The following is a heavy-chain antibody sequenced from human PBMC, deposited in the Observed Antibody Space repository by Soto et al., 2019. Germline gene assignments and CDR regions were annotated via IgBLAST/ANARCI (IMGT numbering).Heavy chain of an antibody. D-gene: IGHD6-13*01. CDR2: ISAYNGNT. V-gene: IGHV1-18*04. CDR1: GYTFTSYG. J-gene: IGHJ6*02. Sequence: PRPPVKVSCKASGYTFTSYGISWVRQAPGQGLEWMGWISAYNGNTNYAQKLQGGVTMTTDTSTSTAYMELRSLRSDDTAVYYCARFIAAAGNYYYYYGMDVWGQGTTVTVSS. CDR3: ARFIAAAGNYYYYYGMDV.